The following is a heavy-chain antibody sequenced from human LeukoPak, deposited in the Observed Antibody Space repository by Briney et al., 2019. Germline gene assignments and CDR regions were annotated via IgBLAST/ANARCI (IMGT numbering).Heavy chain of an antibody. CDR3: ARDLYYYGSGSYYDVFDV. V-gene: IGHV1-18*01. CDR2: ISAYKGNT. Sequence: GAAVNLSCKASGYTFSTYGISWVRQAPGQGLEWMGWISAYKGNTYYAQNLQGRVTMTTNTSTSTAYMELRSLRSDDTAIYYCARDLYYYGSGSYYDVFDVWGQGNMVTVSS. CDR1: GYTFSTYG. J-gene: IGHJ3*01. D-gene: IGHD3-10*01.